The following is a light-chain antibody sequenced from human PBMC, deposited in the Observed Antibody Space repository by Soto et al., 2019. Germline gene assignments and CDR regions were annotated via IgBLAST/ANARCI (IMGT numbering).Light chain of an antibody. J-gene: IGKJ4*01. CDR1: QAINNY. V-gene: IGKV1-8*01. Sequence: AIRMTQSPSSLSASTGDRVTITCRASQAINNYLVWFQQKPGKAPKVLIYAASTLQTGVPSRFSGSGSGTEFTLTITSLQPEDFAAYYCQQLNSYPLTFGGGTKVDIK. CDR3: QQLNSYPLT. CDR2: AAS.